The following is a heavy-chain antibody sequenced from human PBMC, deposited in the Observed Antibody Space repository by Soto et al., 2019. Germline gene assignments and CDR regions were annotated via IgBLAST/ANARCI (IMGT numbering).Heavy chain of an antibody. D-gene: IGHD3-10*01. CDR2: ISGYNGNT. CDR1: GYPFASYG. Sequence: QVQLVQSGAEVKKPGASVKVSCKASGYPFASYGISWVRQAPGQGLEWMGWISGYNGNTNYAQNLQGRVTMTTDTPTATAYMELRSLTSDDTAMYFCARDYYYSSGSHPEWDQWGQGTLVTVSS. CDR3: ARDYYYSSGSHPEWDQ. J-gene: IGHJ4*02. V-gene: IGHV1-18*01.